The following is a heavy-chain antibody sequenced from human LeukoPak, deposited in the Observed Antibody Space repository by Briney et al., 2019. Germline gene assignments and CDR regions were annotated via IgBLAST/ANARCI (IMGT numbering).Heavy chain of an antibody. CDR3: ARAGINFDY. Sequence: GGSLRLSCAASGFTFSDYYMSWFRQAPGKGLEWVSSISSSSSYIYYADSVKGRFTISRDNAKNSLYLQMNSLRAEDTAVYYCARAGINFDYWGQGTLVTVSS. CDR1: GFTFSDYY. J-gene: IGHJ4*02. V-gene: IGHV3-11*06. CDR2: ISSSSSYI.